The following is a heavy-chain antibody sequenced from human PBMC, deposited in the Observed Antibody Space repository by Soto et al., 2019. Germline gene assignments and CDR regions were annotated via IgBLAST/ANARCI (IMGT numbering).Heavy chain of an antibody. D-gene: IGHD6-19*01. V-gene: IGHV4-59*01. CDR1: GGSISSYY. CDR3: AREREEYSSVMDV. Sequence: SETLSLTCTVSGGSISSYYWSWIRQPPGKGLEWIGDIYYSGSTNYNPSLKSRVTISVDTSKNQFSLKLSSVTAADTAVYYCAREREEYSSVMDVWGQGTTVTVSS. J-gene: IGHJ6*02. CDR2: IYYSGST.